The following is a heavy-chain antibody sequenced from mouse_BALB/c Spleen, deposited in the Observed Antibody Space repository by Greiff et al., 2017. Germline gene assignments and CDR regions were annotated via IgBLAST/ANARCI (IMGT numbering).Heavy chain of an antibody. D-gene: IGHD2-1*01. Sequence: DVMLVESGGGLVKPGGSLKLSCAASGFTFSSYAMSWVRQSPEKRLEWVAEISSGGSYTYYPDTVTGRFTISRDNAKNTLYLEMSSLRSEDTAMYYCARVYGNYKRYYFDYWGQGTTLTVSS. CDR1: GFTFSSYA. V-gene: IGHV5-9-4*01. CDR3: ARVYGNYKRYYFDY. CDR2: ISSGGSYT. J-gene: IGHJ2*01.